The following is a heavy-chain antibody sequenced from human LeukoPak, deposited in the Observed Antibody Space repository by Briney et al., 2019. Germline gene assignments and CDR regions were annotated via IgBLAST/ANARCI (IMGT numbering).Heavy chain of an antibody. D-gene: IGHD3-22*01. CDR2: IYYSGST. Sequence: SETLSLTCTVSGGSISSSSYYWGWIRQPPGEGLEWIGRIYYSGSTYYNPSLKSRVTISVDTSKNQFSLKLSSVTAADTAVYYCARNYYDSSGHDYWGQGTLVTVSS. CDR3: ARNYYDSSGHDY. CDR1: GGSISSSSYY. J-gene: IGHJ4*02. V-gene: IGHV4-39*01.